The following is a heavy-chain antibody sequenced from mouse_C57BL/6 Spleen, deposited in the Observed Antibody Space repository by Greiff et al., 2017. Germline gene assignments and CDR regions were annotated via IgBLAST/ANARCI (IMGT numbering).Heavy chain of an antibody. CDR2: IYPGSGST. J-gene: IGHJ3*01. V-gene: IGHV1-55*01. CDR1: GYTFTSYW. CDR3: ARDGNYGVEWFAY. D-gene: IGHD2-1*01. Sequence: QVQLKQPGAELVKPGASVKMSCKASGYTFTSYWITWVKQRPGQGLEWIGDIYPGSGSTNYNEKFKSKATLTVDTSSSTAYMQLSSLTSEDSAVYYCARDGNYGVEWFAYWGQGTLVTVSA.